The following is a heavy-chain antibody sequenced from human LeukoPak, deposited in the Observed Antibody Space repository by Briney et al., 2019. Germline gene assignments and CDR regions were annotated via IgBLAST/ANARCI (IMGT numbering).Heavy chain of an antibody. Sequence: GGSLRLSCAASGFTFSSYGMHWVRQAPGKGLEWVAYIRYDGSNKYYADSVKGRFTISRDNSKNTLYLQMNSLRAEDTAVYYCAKPTHSLTVVYDYWGQGTLVTVSS. V-gene: IGHV3-30*02. CDR2: IRYDGSNK. D-gene: IGHD1-14*01. CDR3: AKPTHSLTVVYDY. J-gene: IGHJ4*02. CDR1: GFTFSSYG.